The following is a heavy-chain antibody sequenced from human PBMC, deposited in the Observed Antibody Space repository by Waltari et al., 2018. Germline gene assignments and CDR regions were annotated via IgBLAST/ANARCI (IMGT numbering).Heavy chain of an antibody. Sequence: QVQLQESGPGLVKPSETLSLTCAVSGYSISSGYYWGWIRQPPGKGLEWIGSIYHSGSTYYNPSLKSRVTISVDTSKNQFSLKLSSVTAADTAVYYCRVEVDAFDIWGQGTMVTVSS. CDR3: RVEVDAFDI. CDR1: GYSISSGYY. V-gene: IGHV4-38-2*01. J-gene: IGHJ3*02. CDR2: IYHSGST. D-gene: IGHD3-3*01.